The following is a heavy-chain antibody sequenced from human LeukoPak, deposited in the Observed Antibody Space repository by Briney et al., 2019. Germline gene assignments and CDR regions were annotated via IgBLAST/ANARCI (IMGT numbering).Heavy chain of an antibody. CDR3: ARQDEVATNYFDY. CDR2: IYYSGST. V-gene: IGHV4-39*01. D-gene: IGHD5-12*01. CDR1: GGSISSSSYY. Sequence: PSETLSLTCTVSGGSISSSSYYWGWMRQPPGKGLEWIGSIYYSGSTYYNPSLKSRVTISVDTSKNQLSLKLSSVTAADTAVYYCARQDEVATNYFDYWGQGTLVTVSS. J-gene: IGHJ4*02.